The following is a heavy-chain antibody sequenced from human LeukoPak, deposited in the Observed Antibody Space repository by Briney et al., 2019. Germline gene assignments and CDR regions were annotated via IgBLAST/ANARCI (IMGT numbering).Heavy chain of an antibody. CDR3: ARGRTGHHSYHYYYMDV. CDR1: GSTFSDDY. Sequence: GGSLRLSCAASGSTFSDDYMTWIRQAPGKGLEWISYISYSGMTIYYADSVKGRFTISRDNAKNSLHLQMNSLRAEDTAVYYCARGRTGHHSYHYYYMDVWGKGTTVTVSS. D-gene: IGHD3/OR15-3a*01. CDR2: ISYSGMTI. V-gene: IGHV3-11*01. J-gene: IGHJ6*03.